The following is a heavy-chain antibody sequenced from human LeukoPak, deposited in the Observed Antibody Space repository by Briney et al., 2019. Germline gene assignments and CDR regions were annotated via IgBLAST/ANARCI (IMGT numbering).Heavy chain of an antibody. CDR2: ISDSRGDT. V-gene: IGHV3-23*01. J-gene: IGHJ4*02. CDR3: AKDRNSFGSGGSDY. CDR1: GFTFSSYA. Sequence: GGSLTLSCAASGFTFSSYAMSWVRQAPGKGLEWVSTISDSRGDTNYAASVKGRFTISRDNYKNTLYLQMNSLRADDTAVYYCAKDRNSFGSGGSDYGGQGTLATVS. D-gene: IGHD3-10*01.